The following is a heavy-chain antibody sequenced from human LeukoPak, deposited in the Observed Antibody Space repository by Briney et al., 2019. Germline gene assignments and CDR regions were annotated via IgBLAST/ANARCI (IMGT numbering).Heavy chain of an antibody. D-gene: IGHD2-15*01. V-gene: IGHV1-2*02. CDR2: INPNSGGT. Sequence: ASVKVSCKASGYTFIYYYIYWVRQAPGQGLEWMGWINPNSGGTNYAQKFQGRVTMTRDTSISTAYMELSRLRSDDTAVYYCARGYCSGGSCYVGDAFDIWGQGTMVTVSS. CDR1: GYTFIYYY. CDR3: ARGYCSGGSCYVGDAFDI. J-gene: IGHJ3*02.